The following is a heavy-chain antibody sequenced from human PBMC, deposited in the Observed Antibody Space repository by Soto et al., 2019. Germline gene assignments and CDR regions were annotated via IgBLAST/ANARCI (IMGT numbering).Heavy chain of an antibody. CDR1: GYTFTSYG. J-gene: IGHJ4*01. Sequence: QVPLVQSGAEVKKPGASVKVSCKASGYTFTSYGISWVRQAPGQGLEWMGWISAYNGNTNYAQKLQGRVTMTTDTSTSTAYMELRSLRSDDTAVYYCARVCYYGSGSDPGYFDYWGHGTLVTVSS. D-gene: IGHD3-10*01. CDR2: ISAYNGNT. CDR3: ARVCYYGSGSDPGYFDY. V-gene: IGHV1-18*01.